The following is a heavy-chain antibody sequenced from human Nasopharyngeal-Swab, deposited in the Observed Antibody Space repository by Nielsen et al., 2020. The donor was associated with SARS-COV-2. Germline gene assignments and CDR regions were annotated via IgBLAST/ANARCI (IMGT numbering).Heavy chain of an antibody. D-gene: IGHD3-3*01. CDR1: GFTFSSYW. CDR3: ARDQEDFWSGYYTREDAFDI. V-gene: IGHV3-74*01. J-gene: IGHJ3*02. Sequence: GGSLRLSCAASGFTFSSYWMHWVRQAPGKGLVWVGRINSDGSSTSYADSVKGRFTISRDNAKNTLYLQMNSLRAEDTAVYYCARDQEDFWSGYYTREDAFDIWGQGTMVTVSS. CDR2: INSDGSST.